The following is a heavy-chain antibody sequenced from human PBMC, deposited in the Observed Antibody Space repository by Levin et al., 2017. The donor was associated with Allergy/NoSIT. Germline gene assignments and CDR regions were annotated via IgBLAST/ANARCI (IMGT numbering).Heavy chain of an antibody. Sequence: TGGSLRLSCAASGFTFSNYAMSWVRQAPGKGLEWVSGISGSGLRTYHADSVKGRFTISRDNSKNTLYLQMNSLRDDDTAVYFCAKGPAGYSSGWSPPNSHPLYYFHYWGQGTLVTVSS. CDR1: GFTFSNYA. J-gene: IGHJ4*02. CDR2: ISGSGLRT. D-gene: IGHD6-19*01. CDR3: AKGPAGYSSGWSPPNSHPLYYFHY. V-gene: IGHV3-23*01.